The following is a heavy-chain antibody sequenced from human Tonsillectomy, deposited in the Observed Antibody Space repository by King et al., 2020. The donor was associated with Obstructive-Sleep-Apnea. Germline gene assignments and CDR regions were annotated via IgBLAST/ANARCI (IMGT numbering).Heavy chain of an antibody. Sequence: QVQLVESGGGVVQPGRSLRLSCVASGFTFSTFAMHWVRQAPGKGLDWVAVISYDGSHKDYADSVKGRFTISRDNSKNTLYLQMNSLRPDDTAVYYCARDLAGEIGIYYYFYGMDVWGQGTTVTVSS. CDR2: ISYDGSHK. CDR3: ARDLAGEIGIYYYFYGMDV. V-gene: IGHV3-30*04. J-gene: IGHJ6*02. CDR1: GFTFSTFA. D-gene: IGHD3-10*01.